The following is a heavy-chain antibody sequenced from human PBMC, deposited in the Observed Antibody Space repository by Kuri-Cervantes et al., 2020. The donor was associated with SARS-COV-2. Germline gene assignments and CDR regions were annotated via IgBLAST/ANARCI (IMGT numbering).Heavy chain of an antibody. J-gene: IGHJ4*02. CDR1: GVSISSSSYY. V-gene: IGHV4-39*07. Sequence: SEPLSLTCTASGVSISSSSYYWGWIRQPPGKGLEWIGGIYYSGSTYYNPSLKSRVTISVDTTKNQFSLKLSSVTGADTAVYYCARGRFRSGFEFDYWGQGTRVTVSS. D-gene: IGHD3-3*01. CDR2: IYYSGST. CDR3: ARGRFRSGFEFDY.